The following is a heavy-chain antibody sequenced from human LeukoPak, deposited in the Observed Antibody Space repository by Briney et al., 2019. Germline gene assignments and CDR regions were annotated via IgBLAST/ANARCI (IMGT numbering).Heavy chain of an antibody. CDR1: GYTFTGYY. CDR3: ARGRMYYYDSSGYYQSSMDV. J-gene: IGHJ6*02. V-gene: IGHV1-69*04. CDR2: IIPILGIA. Sequence: ASVKVSCKASGYTFTGYYMHWVRQAPEQGLEWMGRIIPILGIANYAQKFQGRVTITADKSTSTAYMELSSLRSEDTAVYYCARGRMYYYDSSGYYQSSMDVWGQGTTVTVSS. D-gene: IGHD3-22*01.